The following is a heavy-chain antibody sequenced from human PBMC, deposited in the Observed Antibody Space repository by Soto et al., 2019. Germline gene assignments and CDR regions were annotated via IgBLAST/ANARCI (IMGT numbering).Heavy chain of an antibody. V-gene: IGHV1-18*01. J-gene: IGHJ4*02. CDR3: VRDLDGSGSYYTDY. CDR1: GYTFSIYG. D-gene: IGHD3-10*01. Sequence: ASVKVSCKASGYTFSIYGINWVRQAPGQGLEWMGWTRPNNGNTKYTQNLQGRVTMTTDTSTSTAYMELRSLRPDDTAVYYCVRDLDGSGSYYTDYWGQGTLVTVSS. CDR2: TRPNNGNT.